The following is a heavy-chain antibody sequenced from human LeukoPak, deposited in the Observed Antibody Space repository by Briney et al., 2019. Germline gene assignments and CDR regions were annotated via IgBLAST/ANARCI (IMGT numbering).Heavy chain of an antibody. CDR1: GYTFTGYY. CDR3: ARARLSPPNWFDP. V-gene: IGHV1-46*01. CDR2: INPSGGST. Sequence: ASVKVSCKASGYTFTGYYIHWVRQAPGQGLEWMGIINPSGGSTSYAQKFQGRVTMTRDTSTSTVYMELSSLRSEDTAVYYCARARLSPPNWFDPWGQGTLVTVSS. J-gene: IGHJ5*02. D-gene: IGHD3-16*02.